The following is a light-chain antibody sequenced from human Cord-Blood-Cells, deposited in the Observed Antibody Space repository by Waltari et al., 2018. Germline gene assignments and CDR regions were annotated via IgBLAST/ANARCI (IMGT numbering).Light chain of an antibody. J-gene: IGKJ4*01. CDR2: DAS. CDR1: QSVSSY. CDR3: QQRSNWPPLT. V-gene: IGKV3-11*01. Sequence: EIVLTQSPATLSSSRGERATLSCRASQSVSSYLAWYQQKPGQAPRLLIYDASNRATGIPARFSGSGSGTDFTLTISSLEPEDFAGYYCQQRSNWPPLTFGGGTKVEIK.